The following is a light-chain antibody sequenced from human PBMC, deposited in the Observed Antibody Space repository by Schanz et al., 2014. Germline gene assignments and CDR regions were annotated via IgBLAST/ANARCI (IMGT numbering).Light chain of an antibody. J-gene: IGKJ4*01. V-gene: IGKV3-15*01. CDR2: GAS. CDR3: QQRSNCPLT. CDR1: QSFSSTY. Sequence: DIVLTQSPGILSLSPGERATLSCRASQSFSSTYLAWYQQKPGQAPRLLIYGASTRATGIPARFSGSGSGTEFTLTISSLQSEDFAVYYCQQRSNCPLTFGGGTKVEIK.